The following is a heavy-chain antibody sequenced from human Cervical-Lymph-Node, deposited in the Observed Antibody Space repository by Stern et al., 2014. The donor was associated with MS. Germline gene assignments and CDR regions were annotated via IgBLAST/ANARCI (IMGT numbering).Heavy chain of an antibody. CDR2: INPSDGST. Sequence: QVQLVESGAEAMKPGASVKVSCKASGYVFTSCYMHWVRQAPGQGLEWMGVINPSDGSTTYAQNFQGRVTMTRDTSTSTVYMELRSLRSQDTAVYYCARLLDSPTPQYYNGMDVWGQGTTVTVSS. CDR1: GYVFTSCY. V-gene: IGHV1-46*01. CDR3: ARLLDSPTPQYYNGMDV. D-gene: IGHD3/OR15-3a*01. J-gene: IGHJ6*02.